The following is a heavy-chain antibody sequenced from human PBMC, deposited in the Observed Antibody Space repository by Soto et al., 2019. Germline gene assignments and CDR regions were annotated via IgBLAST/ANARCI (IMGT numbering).Heavy chain of an antibody. CDR3: ARRKRLEALKNYFDY. D-gene: IGHD1-1*01. CDR2: IYHSGST. J-gene: IGHJ4*02. V-gene: IGHV4-4*02. Sequence: SETLSLTCAVSGGSISSSNWWSWVRQPPGKGLEWIGEIYHSGSTNYNPSLKSRVTISVDKSKNQFSLKLSSVTAADTAVYYCARRKRLEALKNYFDYWGQGTLVTVSS. CDR1: GGSISSSNW.